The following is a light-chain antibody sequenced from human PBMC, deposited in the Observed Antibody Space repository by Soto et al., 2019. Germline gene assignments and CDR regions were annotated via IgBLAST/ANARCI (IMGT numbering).Light chain of an antibody. J-gene: IGKJ5*01. CDR2: RAS. CDR1: QSMNTL. V-gene: IGKV3-15*01. CDR3: QQYHYWPIT. Sequence: EIVLTQSPATLSVSPGERATLSCRASQSMNTLLAWYQQKPGQAPRLLIYRASTRATGIPDRFSGSGSGTEFTLTISSLQSEDFAVYYCQQYHYWPITFGQGTRLEIK.